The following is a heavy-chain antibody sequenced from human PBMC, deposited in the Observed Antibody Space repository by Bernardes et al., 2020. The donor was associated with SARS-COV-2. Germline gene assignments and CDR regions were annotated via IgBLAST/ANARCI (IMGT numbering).Heavy chain of an antibody. Sequence: GGSLRLSCAASGFTFTVNGMHWFRQAPGKGLEWVAFLSQDATHKIYADSVKGRFTISRDISKTTLYLQMNSLRPEDTAIYFCAKDQGYWGKFGLWGRGTLVTVSS. CDR2: LSQDATHK. CDR3: AKDQGYWGKFGL. J-gene: IGHJ2*01. D-gene: IGHD7-27*01. V-gene: IGHV3-30*18. CDR1: GFTFTVNG.